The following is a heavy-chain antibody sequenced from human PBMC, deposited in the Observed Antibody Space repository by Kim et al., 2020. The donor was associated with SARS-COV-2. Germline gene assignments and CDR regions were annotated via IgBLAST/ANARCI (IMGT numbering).Heavy chain of an antibody. J-gene: IGHJ4*02. CDR2: INHSGST. D-gene: IGHD2-2*02. CDR1: GGSFSGYY. CDR3: ARVTRKTYIRAFDY. Sequence: SETLSLTCAVYGGSFSGYYWSWIRQPPGKGLEWIGEINHSGSTNYNPSLKSRVTISVDTSKNQFSLKLSSVTAADTAVYYCARVTRKTYIRAFDYWGQGTLVTVSS. V-gene: IGHV4-34*01.